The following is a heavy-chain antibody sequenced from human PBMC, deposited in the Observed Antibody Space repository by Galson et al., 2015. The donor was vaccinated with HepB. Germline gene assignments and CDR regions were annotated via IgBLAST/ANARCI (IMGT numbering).Heavy chain of an antibody. D-gene: IGHD3-22*01. Sequence: QVQLQESGPGLVKPSETLSLTCTVSGGSISSYYWSWIRQPPGKGLEWIGYIYYSGSTNYNPSLKSRVTISVDTSKNQFSLKLSSVTAADTAVYFCARVRYDSSGYPNFDYWGQGTPVTVSS. CDR3: ARVRYDSSGYPNFDY. CDR2: IYYSGST. J-gene: IGHJ4*02. CDR1: GGSISSYY. V-gene: IGHV4-59*01.